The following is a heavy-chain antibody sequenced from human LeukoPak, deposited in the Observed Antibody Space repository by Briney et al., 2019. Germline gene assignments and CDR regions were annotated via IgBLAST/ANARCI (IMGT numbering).Heavy chain of an antibody. Sequence: GGSLRLSCAASGFTFNTYWMSWVRQAPGKGLEWVAIIKQDGSEKYYVDSVKGRFTISRDNAKNSLYLQMNSLRAEDTAVYYCARSPMVRGIIAHFDYWGQGTLVTVSS. CDR1: GFTFNTYW. CDR2: IKQDGSEK. D-gene: IGHD3-10*01. J-gene: IGHJ4*02. V-gene: IGHV3-7*01. CDR3: ARSPMVRGIIAHFDY.